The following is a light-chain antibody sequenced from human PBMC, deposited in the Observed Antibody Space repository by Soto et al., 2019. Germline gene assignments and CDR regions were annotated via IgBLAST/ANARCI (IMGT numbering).Light chain of an antibody. J-gene: IGKJ2*01. V-gene: IGKV1-39*01. CDR1: QYISTY. CDR3: QQSYSTPMYT. Sequence: DIQMTQSPSLSASVGDSVTITCRASQYISTYLNWYQQKPGKAPKLLISAATSLQRGAPSRFSGSGSGTDFTLSISSLQPEDSATYYCQQSYSTPMYTFGQGTKLEIK. CDR2: AAT.